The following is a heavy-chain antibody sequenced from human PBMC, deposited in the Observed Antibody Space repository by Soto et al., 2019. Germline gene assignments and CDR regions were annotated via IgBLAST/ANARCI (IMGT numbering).Heavy chain of an antibody. CDR3: ARRHGYCSGGSCYSSWFDP. CDR1: GYSFTSYW. J-gene: IGHJ5*02. Sequence: PGESLKISCKGSGYSFTSYWIGWVRQMPGKGLEWMGIIYPGDSDTRYSPSFQGQVTISADNSISTAYLQWSSLKASDTAMYYCARRHGYCSGGSCYSSWFDPWGQGTLVTVSS. CDR2: IYPGDSDT. D-gene: IGHD2-15*01. V-gene: IGHV5-51*01.